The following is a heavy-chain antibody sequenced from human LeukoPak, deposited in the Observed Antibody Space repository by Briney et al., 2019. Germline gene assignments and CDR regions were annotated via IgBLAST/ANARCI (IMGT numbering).Heavy chain of an antibody. Sequence: GGSLRLSCAASGFSFTDYPMNWVRQAPGKGLEWISNIRTTAEGAKYAYYADSVKGRVTISRDDGKNTLYLHMNSLRDDDTAVYYCATDQRYAFDYWGQGILVTVS. CDR2: IRTTAEGAKYA. CDR3: ATDQRYAFDY. CDR1: GFSFTDYP. V-gene: IGHV3-48*02. D-gene: IGHD3-9*01. J-gene: IGHJ4*02.